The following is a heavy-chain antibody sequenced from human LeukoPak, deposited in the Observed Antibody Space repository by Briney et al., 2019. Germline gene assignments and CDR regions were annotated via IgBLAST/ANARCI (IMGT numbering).Heavy chain of an antibody. CDR1: GFTFSSYG. D-gene: IGHD6-19*01. J-gene: IGHJ6*02. V-gene: IGHV3-30*18. CDR2: ISYDGSNK. Sequence: GGSPRLSCAASGFTFSSYGMHWVRQAPGKGLEWVAVISYDGSNKYYADSVKGRFTISRDNSKNTLYLQMNSLRAEDTAVYYCAKEAVAANYYYYGMDVWGQGTTVTVSS. CDR3: AKEAVAANYYYYGMDV.